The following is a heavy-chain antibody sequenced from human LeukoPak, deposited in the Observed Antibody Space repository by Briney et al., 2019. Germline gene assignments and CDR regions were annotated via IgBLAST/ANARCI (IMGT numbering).Heavy chain of an antibody. V-gene: IGHV1-3*01. CDR2: INAGNDDT. CDR3: ARERWHCRGNDCHSVYYYGLDV. J-gene: IGHJ6*02. D-gene: IGHD2-15*01. CDR1: GYTFTNYA. Sequence: ASVKVSCKASGYTFTNYAFHWVRQAPGQRLEWLGWINAGNDDTKYSQKFQARVTITRDTSASTVYMELSSLTSDDTAVYYCARERWHCRGNDCHSVYYYGLDVWGQGTTVTVSS.